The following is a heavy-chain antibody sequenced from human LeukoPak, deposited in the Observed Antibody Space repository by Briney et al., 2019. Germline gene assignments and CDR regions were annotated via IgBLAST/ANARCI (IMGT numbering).Heavy chain of an antibody. V-gene: IGHV3-33*08. J-gene: IGHJ3*01. D-gene: IGHD5/OR15-5a*01. Sequence: QAGGSLRLSCAASGFTFSSYWMSWVRQAPGKGLEWVAIIWYDGSKKYYADSVKGRFTISRDNSKNTLYLQMNSLRVEDTAVYYCARSHPRTSVFDFGGQGTMVTLSS. CDR1: GFTFSSYW. CDR3: ARSHPRTSVFDF. CDR2: IWYDGSKK.